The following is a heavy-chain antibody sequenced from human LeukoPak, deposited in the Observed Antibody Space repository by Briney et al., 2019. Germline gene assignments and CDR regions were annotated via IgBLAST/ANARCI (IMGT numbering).Heavy chain of an antibody. D-gene: IGHD1-26*01. CDR1: GFTFTNYG. V-gene: IGHV3-30*02. J-gene: IGHJ4*02. CDR2: IRYDGSHN. CDR3: AKDKGGARIYFDS. Sequence: GGSLRLSCAVSGFTFTNYGMLWVRQAPGKGLEWVAFIRYDGSHNYYADSVKGRFTISRDISKNTLFPQMNSLRPEDTAVYYCAKDKGGARIYFDSWGQGTLVTVSS.